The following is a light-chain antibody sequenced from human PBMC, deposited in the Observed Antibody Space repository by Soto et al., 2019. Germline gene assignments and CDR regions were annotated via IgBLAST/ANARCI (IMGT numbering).Light chain of an antibody. CDR3: QQSYRTPIT. J-gene: IGKJ5*01. Sequence: DIQMTQSPSSLSASVXDKVTIACRASQSITSYLHWYQQKPGKAPKLLIYAASSLQSGVPPRFSGSGSGTDFTLTISSLQPEDVATYFCQQSYRTPITFGQGTRLEIK. CDR1: QSITSY. CDR2: AAS. V-gene: IGKV1-39*01.